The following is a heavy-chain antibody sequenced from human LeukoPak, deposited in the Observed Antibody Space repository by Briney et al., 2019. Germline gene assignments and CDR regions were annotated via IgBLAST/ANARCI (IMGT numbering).Heavy chain of an antibody. Sequence: GGSLRLSCAASGFTFSSYSMNWVRQAPGKGLVWVSRINTDGSSTSYADSVKGRFTISRDNAKNTLYLQMNSLRAEDTAVYYCARGIAARPFDYWGQGTLVTVSS. D-gene: IGHD6-6*01. V-gene: IGHV3-74*01. CDR3: ARGIAARPFDY. CDR2: INTDGSST. J-gene: IGHJ4*02. CDR1: GFTFSSYS.